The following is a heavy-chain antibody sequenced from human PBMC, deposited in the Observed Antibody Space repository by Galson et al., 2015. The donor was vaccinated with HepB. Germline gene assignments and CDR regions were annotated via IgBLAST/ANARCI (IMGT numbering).Heavy chain of an antibody. V-gene: IGHV3-21*01. Sequence: SLRLSCAGSGFTFSSYSVNWVRQAPGKGLEWVAFINSVGTYIYYSDSVRGRFAISRYNAKYSLFLQMNGLRVEDTAVYYCARDLVPYGNSWRNFDFWGRGTLVTVSS. CDR1: GFTFSSYS. J-gene: IGHJ4*02. CDR2: INSVGTYI. D-gene: IGHD2/OR15-2a*01. CDR3: ARDLVPYGNSWRNFDF.